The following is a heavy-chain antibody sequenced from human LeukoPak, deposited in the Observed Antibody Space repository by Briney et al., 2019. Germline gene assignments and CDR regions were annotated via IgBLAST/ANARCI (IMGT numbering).Heavy chain of an antibody. J-gene: IGHJ5*02. D-gene: IGHD3-10*01. V-gene: IGHV3-74*01. CDR1: GFTFSIYW. Sequence: GGSLRLSCAASGFTFSIYWMHWVRQAPGKGLVWVSRINSDGSSTNYADSVKGRFTISRDNSKNTLYLQMNSLRAEDTAVYYCARVRAPSITMVRGVIETWGQGTLVTVSS. CDR2: INSDGSST. CDR3: ARVRAPSITMVRGVIET.